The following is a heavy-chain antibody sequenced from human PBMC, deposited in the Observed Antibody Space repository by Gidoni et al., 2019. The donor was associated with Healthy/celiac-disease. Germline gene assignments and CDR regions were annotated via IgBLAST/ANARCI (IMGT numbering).Heavy chain of an antibody. Sequence: EVQLFESGGGLVQPGGSLRPSCEASGFTFSSYAMSWVRQPPGKGLEWVSAISGSGGSTYYADSVKGRFTISRDNSKNTLYLQMNSLRAEDTAVYYCAKDIDSSGWYDYWGQGTLVTVSS. D-gene: IGHD6-19*01. CDR1: GFTFSSYA. V-gene: IGHV3-23*01. CDR2: ISGSGGST. CDR3: AKDIDSSGWYDY. J-gene: IGHJ4*02.